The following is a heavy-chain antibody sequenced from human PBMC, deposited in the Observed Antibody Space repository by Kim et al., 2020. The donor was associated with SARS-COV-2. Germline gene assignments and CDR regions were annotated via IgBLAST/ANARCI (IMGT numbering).Heavy chain of an antibody. CDR3: AKRPEYCSSTSCYVVDTAMD. Sequence: GGSLRLSCAASGFPFSSYAMSWVRQAPGKGLEWVSAISGSGGSTYYADSVKGRFTISRDNSKNTLYLQMNSLRAEDTAVYYCAKRPEYCSSTSCYVVDTAMDWGQGTLVTVSS. CDR2: ISGSGGST. CDR1: GFPFSSYA. V-gene: IGHV3-23*01. J-gene: IGHJ4*02. D-gene: IGHD2-2*01.